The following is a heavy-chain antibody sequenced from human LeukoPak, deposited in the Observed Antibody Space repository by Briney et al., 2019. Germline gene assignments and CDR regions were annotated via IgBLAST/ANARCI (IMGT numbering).Heavy chain of an antibody. CDR3: AREGYYDFWSGHSEAYFDY. CDR2: IKQDGSEK. CDR1: GFIFSTYA. D-gene: IGHD3-3*01. J-gene: IGHJ4*02. V-gene: IGHV3-7*01. Sequence: GGSLRLSCACAASGFIFSTYAMSWVRQAPGKGLEWVANIKQDGSEKYYVDSVKGRFTISRDNAKNSLYLQMNSLRAEDTAVYYCAREGYYDFWSGHSEAYFDYWGQGTLVTVSS.